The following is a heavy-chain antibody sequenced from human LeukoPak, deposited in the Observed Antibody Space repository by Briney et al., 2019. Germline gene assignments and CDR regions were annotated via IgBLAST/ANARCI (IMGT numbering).Heavy chain of an antibody. V-gene: IGHV5-10-1*01. CDR1: GYSFTSYW. Sequence: HGESLKISCKGSGYSFTSYWISWVRQMPGKGLEWMGRIDPSDSYTNNSPSFQGHVTISADKSISTAYLQWSSLKASDTAMYYCASLLTTTVNHWGQGTLVTVSS. CDR3: ASLLTTTVNH. D-gene: IGHD4-17*01. CDR2: IDPSDSYT. J-gene: IGHJ5*02.